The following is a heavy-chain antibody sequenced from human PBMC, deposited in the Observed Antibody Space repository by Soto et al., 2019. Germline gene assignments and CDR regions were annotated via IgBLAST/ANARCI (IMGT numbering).Heavy chain of an antibody. CDR1: GFTFSSYG. D-gene: IGHD3-16*01. CDR3: AKVSHWGIISPTHDY. Sequence: PGGSLRLSCAASGFTFSSYGMHWVRQAPGKGLEWVAVIWYDGSNKYYADSVKGRFTISRDNSKNTLYLQMNSLRVEDTAIYYCAKVSHWGIISPTHDYWGQGTQVTVSS. V-gene: IGHV3-33*06. CDR2: IWYDGSNK. J-gene: IGHJ4*02.